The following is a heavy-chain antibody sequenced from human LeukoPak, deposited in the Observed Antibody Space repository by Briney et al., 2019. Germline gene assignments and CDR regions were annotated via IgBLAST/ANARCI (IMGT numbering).Heavy chain of an antibody. D-gene: IGHD2-2*02. CDR1: GFTFSSYE. J-gene: IGHJ2*01. V-gene: IGHV3-48*03. CDR3: ARDKVPAAILPPGDFDL. CDR2: ISSSSSTI. Sequence: QPGGSLRLSCAASGFTFSSYEMNWVRQAPGKGLEWVSYISSSSSTIYYADSVKGRFTISRDNAKNSLYLQMNSLRAEDTAVYYCARDKVPAAILPPGDFDLWGRGTLVTVSS.